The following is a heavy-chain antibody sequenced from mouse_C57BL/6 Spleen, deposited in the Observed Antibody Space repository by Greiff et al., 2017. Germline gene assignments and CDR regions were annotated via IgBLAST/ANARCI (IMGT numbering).Heavy chain of an antibody. CDR3: ARSYDYDFDY. V-gene: IGHV1-26*01. Sequence: EVKLQQSGPELVKPGASVKISCKASGYTFTDYYMNWVKQSHGKSLEWIGDINPNNGGTSYNQKFKGKATLTVDKSSSTAYMELRSLTSEDSAVYYCARSYDYDFDYWGQGTTLTVSS. D-gene: IGHD2-4*01. CDR1: GYTFTDYY. CDR2: INPNNGGT. J-gene: IGHJ2*01.